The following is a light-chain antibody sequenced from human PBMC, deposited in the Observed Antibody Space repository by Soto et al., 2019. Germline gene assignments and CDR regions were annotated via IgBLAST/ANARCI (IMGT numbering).Light chain of an antibody. CDR2: KAS. CDR3: QHYNSYLFT. J-gene: IGKJ2*01. V-gene: IGKV1-5*03. Sequence: DIQMTQSPSTLSASVGDRVTITCRASQSISSWLAWYQQKPGKAPKLLIYKASTLDSGVPSRFTGSGSGTELTLTISSLQPDDFATYYCQHYNSYLFTFGPGTTLEIK. CDR1: QSISSW.